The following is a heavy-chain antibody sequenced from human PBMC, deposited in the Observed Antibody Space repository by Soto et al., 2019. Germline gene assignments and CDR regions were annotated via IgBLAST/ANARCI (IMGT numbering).Heavy chain of an antibody. CDR2: IYYSWST. CDR3: AKDRRAAAGSGGWFDP. Sequence: QVQLQESGPGLVKPSETLSLTCTVSGGSVSSGSYYWSWIRQPPGKGLEWIGYIYYSWSTTYNPFLRSRVTISVDTSKNPFSLKLSSVTAADTAVYYWAKDRRAAAGSGGWFDPWGQGTLVTVSS. D-gene: IGHD6-13*01. CDR1: GGSVSSGSYY. J-gene: IGHJ5*02. V-gene: IGHV4-61*01.